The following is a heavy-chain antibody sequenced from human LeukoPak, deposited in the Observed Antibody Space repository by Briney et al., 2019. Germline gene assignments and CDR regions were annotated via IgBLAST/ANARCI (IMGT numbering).Heavy chain of an antibody. J-gene: IGHJ6*03. CDR3: AKIKGDSSGYYHYYYYYYMDV. Sequence: SETLSLTCAVYGGSFSGYYWSWIRQPPGKGLEWIGEINHSGSTNYNPSLKSRVTISVDTSKNQFSLKLSSVTAADTAVYYCAKIKGDSSGYYHYYYYYYMDVWGKGTTVTVSS. CDR2: INHSGST. V-gene: IGHV4-34*01. D-gene: IGHD3-22*01. CDR1: GGSFSGYY.